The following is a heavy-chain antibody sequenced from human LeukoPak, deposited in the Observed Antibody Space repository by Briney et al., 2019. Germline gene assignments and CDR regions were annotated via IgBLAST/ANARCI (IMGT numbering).Heavy chain of an antibody. Sequence: GGSLRLSCAASGFTFDDYGMSWVRQAPGKGLEWVSGINWNGGSTGHADSVKGRFTISRDNAKNSLYLQMNSLRAEDTALYYCARLYYDTLRYYFDYWGQGTLVTVSS. CDR2: INWNGGST. J-gene: IGHJ4*02. CDR1: GFTFDDYG. CDR3: ARLYYDTLRYYFDY. V-gene: IGHV3-20*04. D-gene: IGHD3-9*01.